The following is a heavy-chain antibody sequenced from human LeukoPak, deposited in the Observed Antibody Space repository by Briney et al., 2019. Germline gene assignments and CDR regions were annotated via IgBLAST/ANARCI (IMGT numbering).Heavy chain of an antibody. CDR3: VKGIFATGWSNAFDF. D-gene: IGHD6-19*01. CDR1: GFRFGHFA. Sequence: PGGSLRLSCEASGFRFGHFAMGWVRQAPGKGPMWLSTIRGSAEDTYYADSMKGRVIISRDNTRGTVHLEMKNLRVEDTAMYYCVKGIFATGWSNAFDFWGQGTMVVVS. CDR2: IRGSAEDT. V-gene: IGHV3-23*01. J-gene: IGHJ3*01.